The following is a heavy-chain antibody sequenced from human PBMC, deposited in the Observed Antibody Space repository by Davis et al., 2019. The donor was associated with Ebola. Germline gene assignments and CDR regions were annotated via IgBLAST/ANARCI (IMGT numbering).Heavy chain of an antibody. D-gene: IGHD6-13*01. CDR2: IYHSGST. CDR3: ARATAAAGTDFDY. J-gene: IGHJ4*02. V-gene: IGHV4-4*02. Sequence: MPSETLSLTCAVSGGSISSSNWWSWVRQPPGKGLEWIGEIYHSGSTNYNPSLKSRVTISVDKSKNQFSLKLSSVTAADTAVYYCARATAAAGTDFDYWGQGTLVTVSS. CDR1: GGSISSSNW.